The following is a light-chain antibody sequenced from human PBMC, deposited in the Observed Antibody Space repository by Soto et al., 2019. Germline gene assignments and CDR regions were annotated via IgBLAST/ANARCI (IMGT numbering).Light chain of an antibody. CDR2: DVS. V-gene: IGLV2-14*01. CDR1: SGDVGGYNY. CDR3: SSYTSSSTYV. J-gene: IGLJ1*01. Sequence: QSALTQPASVSGSPGQSITISCTGTSGDVGGYNYVSWYQQHPGKAPKLMIYDVSNRPSGVSNRFSGPKSGNPASLTISGLQAEDEADYYCSSYTSSSTYVFGTVTKVTAL.